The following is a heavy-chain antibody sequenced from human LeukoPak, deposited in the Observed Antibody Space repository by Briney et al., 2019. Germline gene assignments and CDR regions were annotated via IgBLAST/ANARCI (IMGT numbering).Heavy chain of an antibody. J-gene: IGHJ6*03. V-gene: IGHV3-21*01. CDR1: GFTFSSYS. D-gene: IGHD2-2*01. CDR3: ARGQGYESYYYMDV. CDR2: ISSGSSYI. Sequence: GGSLRLSCAASGFTFSSYSMNWVRQAPGKGLEWVSSISSGSSYIYYADSVKGRFTISRDNSNNTVYLQMNNLRPEDTAVFYCARGQGYESYYYMDVWGKGTTVSVSS.